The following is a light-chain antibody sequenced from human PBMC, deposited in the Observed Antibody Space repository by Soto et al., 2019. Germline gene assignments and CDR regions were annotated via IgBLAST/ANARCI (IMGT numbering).Light chain of an antibody. J-gene: IGLJ7*01. CDR3: SSYAGRDYAV. CDR2: EVS. V-gene: IGLV2-8*01. CDR1: SFDVGGYSY. Sequence: QSALTQPHSASGSPGQSVTISCTGTSFDVGGYSYVSWYQQHPGKAPKLILFEVSKRPSGVPDRFSGSKSGNTASRTVSGLQAEDEADYYCSSYAGRDYAVFGGGTQLTVL.